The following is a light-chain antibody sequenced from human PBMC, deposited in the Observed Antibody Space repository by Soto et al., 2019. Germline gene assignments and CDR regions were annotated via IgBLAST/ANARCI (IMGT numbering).Light chain of an antibody. CDR1: QVIFNY. CDR2: DAS. V-gene: IGKV1-27*01. Sequence: DIELTQSPSSLSASLGDKITITCRASQVIFNYLAWFQQKPGKAPKLLIYDASTLKVGVPSRFSGSRSGTDFTLTISSLQPEDVATYDCQQDDRAPRPFGQGTKV. CDR3: QQDDRAPRP. J-gene: IGKJ1*01.